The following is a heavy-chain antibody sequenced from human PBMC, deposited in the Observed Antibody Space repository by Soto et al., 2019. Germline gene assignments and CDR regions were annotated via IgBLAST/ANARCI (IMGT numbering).Heavy chain of an antibody. CDR1: GFTFSRHW. V-gene: IGHV3-74*01. J-gene: IGHJ5*02. Sequence: EVQLVESGGGLVQPGGSLRLSCAASGFTFSRHWMHWVRQAPGKGPVWVSRIKGDGTSTDYADSVKGRFTIARDNAKNTLYLQMISLTAEDTAVYYCAREVIAVVGAIRWFDPWGQGTLVTVSS. CDR2: IKGDGTST. CDR3: AREVIAVVGAIRWFDP. D-gene: IGHD6-19*01.